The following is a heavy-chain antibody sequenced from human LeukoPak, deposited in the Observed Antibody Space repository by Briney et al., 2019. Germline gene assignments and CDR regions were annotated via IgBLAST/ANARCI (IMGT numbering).Heavy chain of an antibody. CDR3: ARLVSAMGYCSSTSCLGNFDY. CDR1: GGSISSSSYY. Sequence: PSETLSLTCTVSGGSISSSSYYWGWIRQPPRKGLEWIGSIYYSGSTYYNPSLKSRVTISVDTSKNQFSLKLSSVTAADTAVYYCARLVSAMGYCSSTSCLGNFDYWGQGTLVTVSS. J-gene: IGHJ4*02. D-gene: IGHD2-2*01. V-gene: IGHV4-39*01. CDR2: IYYSGST.